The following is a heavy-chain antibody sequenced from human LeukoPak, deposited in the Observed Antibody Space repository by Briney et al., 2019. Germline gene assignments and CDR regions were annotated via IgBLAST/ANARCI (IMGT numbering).Heavy chain of an antibody. CDR1: GYTFTSYA. CDR2: INTNTGNP. D-gene: IGHD3-22*01. Sequence: ASVKVSCKASGYTFTSYAMNRVRQAPGQGLEWMGWINTNTGNPTYAQGFTGRFVFSLDTSVSTAHLQISSLKAEDTAMYYCARHHQYYYDSSGYYDAFDIWGQGTMVTVSS. V-gene: IGHV7-4-1*02. J-gene: IGHJ3*02. CDR3: ARHHQYYYDSSGYYDAFDI.